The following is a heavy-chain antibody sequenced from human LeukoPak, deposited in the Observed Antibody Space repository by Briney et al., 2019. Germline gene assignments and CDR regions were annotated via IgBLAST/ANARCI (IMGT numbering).Heavy chain of an antibody. CDR2: ISSSSSYI. CDR3: ARDQPGITGSSDI. CDR1: GFTFSSYS. V-gene: IGHV3-21*01. Sequence: PGGSLRLSCAASGFTFSSYSMNWVRQAPGKGLEWVSSISSSSSYIYYADSVKGRFTISRDNAKNSLYLQMNSLRAEDTAVYYCARDQPGITGSSDIWGQGTMVTVSS. D-gene: IGHD1-20*01. J-gene: IGHJ3*02.